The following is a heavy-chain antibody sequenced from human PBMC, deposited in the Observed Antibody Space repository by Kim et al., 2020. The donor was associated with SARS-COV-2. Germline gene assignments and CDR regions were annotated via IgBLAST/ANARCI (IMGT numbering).Heavy chain of an antibody. J-gene: IGHJ4*02. CDR3: ARVPIVGGLIFDY. Sequence: SETLSLTCTVSGGSVSSGSYYWSWIRQPPGKGLEWIGYNYYSGSTNYNPSLKSRVTISVDTSKNQFSLKLSSVTAADTAVYYCARVPIVGGLIFDYWGQGTLVTVSS. CDR1: GGSVSSGSYY. CDR2: NYYSGST. D-gene: IGHD1-26*01. V-gene: IGHV4-61*01.